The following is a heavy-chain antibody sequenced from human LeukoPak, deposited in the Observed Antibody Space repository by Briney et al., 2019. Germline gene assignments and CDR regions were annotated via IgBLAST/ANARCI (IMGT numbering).Heavy chain of an antibody. J-gene: IGHJ4*02. CDR2: ISYDGSNK. V-gene: IGHV3-30*18. CDR1: GFTFSSYG. Sequence: GRSLRLSCAASGFTFSSYGKPWGRQAPGKGLEWVAVISYDGSNKYYADSVKGRFTISRDNSKNTLYLQMNSLRAEDTAVYYCANARRYDVGSLDYWGQGTLVTVSS. CDR3: ANARRYDVGSLDY. D-gene: IGHD3-3*01.